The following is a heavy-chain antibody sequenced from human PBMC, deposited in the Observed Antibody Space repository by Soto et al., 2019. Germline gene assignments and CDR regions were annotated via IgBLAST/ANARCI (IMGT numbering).Heavy chain of an antibody. J-gene: IGHJ6*02. CDR2: IIPMFGTP. CDR3: VRGTRDCSTISCYTPQGTFYYGMDV. CDR1: GGSFSKYG. Sequence: QVQVVQSGAEVKNPGSSVKVSCKASGGSFSKYGISWVRQAPGQGLEWMGGIIPMFGTPNYAQKFRGRVTIKADASTSKAYMDLSSLRSDDTAIYYCVRGTRDCSTISCYTPQGTFYYGMDVLGQGTTVTVSS. D-gene: IGHD2-2*02. V-gene: IGHV1-69*01.